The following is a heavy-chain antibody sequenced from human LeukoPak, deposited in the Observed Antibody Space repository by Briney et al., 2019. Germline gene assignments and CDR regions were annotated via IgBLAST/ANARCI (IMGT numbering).Heavy chain of an antibody. Sequence: SETLSLTRGVSGGSVTSTNWWTWVRQPPGKGLEWIGEVHLDGRTNYNPSLKSRLTMSVDLSENHISLKLTSVTAADTAVYYCAREGGFFRPLDYSGQGTLVTVSS. J-gene: IGHJ4*02. CDR3: AREGGFFRPLDY. CDR1: GGSVTSTNW. D-gene: IGHD3-3*01. V-gene: IGHV4-4*02. CDR2: VHLDGRT.